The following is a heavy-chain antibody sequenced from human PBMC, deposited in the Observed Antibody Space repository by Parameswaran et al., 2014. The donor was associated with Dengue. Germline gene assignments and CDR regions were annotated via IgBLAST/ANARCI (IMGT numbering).Heavy chain of an antibody. CDR3: ARDSRYYDSSAPYGMDV. CDR2: IIPIFGTA. J-gene: IGHJ6*02. D-gene: IGHD3-22*01. Sequence: WVRQAPGQGLEWMGGIIPIFGTANYAQKFQGRVTITADESTSTAYMELSSLRSEDTAVYYCARDSRYYDSSAPYGMDVWGQGTTVTVSS. V-gene: IGHV1-69*01.